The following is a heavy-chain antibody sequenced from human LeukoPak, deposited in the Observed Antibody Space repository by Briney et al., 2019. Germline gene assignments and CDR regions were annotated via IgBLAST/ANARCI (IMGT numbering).Heavy chain of an antibody. V-gene: IGHV4-39*07. CDR1: GGSISSSSYY. Sequence: SETLSLTCTVSGGSISSSSYYWGWIRQPPGKGLEWIGSIYYSGSTYYNPSLKSRVTISVDTSKNQFSLKLSSVTAADTAMYYCARRWWDTGMDDAFDIWGQGTMVTVYS. J-gene: IGHJ3*02. CDR2: IYYSGST. D-gene: IGHD1-26*01. CDR3: ARRWWDTGMDDAFDI.